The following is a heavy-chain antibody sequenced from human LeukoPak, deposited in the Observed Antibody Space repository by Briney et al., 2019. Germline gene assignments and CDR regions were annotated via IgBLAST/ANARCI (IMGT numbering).Heavy chain of an antibody. J-gene: IGHJ4*02. CDR1: GFTFSSYV. Sequence: GGSLRFSCAASGFTFSSYVMIWVRQAPGKGLEWVSAISGSGSTYYADSVKGRFTISRDNSKNTLYLQMNSLRAEDTAVYYCAKDIRGRTAEAGPDYWGQGTLVTVSS. D-gene: IGHD6-19*01. CDR3: AKDIRGRTAEAGPDY. CDR2: ISGSGST. V-gene: IGHV3-23*01.